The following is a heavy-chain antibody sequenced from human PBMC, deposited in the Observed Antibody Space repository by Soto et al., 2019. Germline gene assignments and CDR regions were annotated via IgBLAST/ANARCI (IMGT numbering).Heavy chain of an antibody. CDR2: IIPILGIA. J-gene: IGHJ4*02. V-gene: IGHV1-69*04. CDR1: GGTFSSYT. CDR3: AREKYCTNGVCYAIFDY. D-gene: IGHD2-8*01. Sequence: GASVKVSCKASGGTFSSYTISWARQAPGQGLEWMGRIIPILGIANYAQKFQGRVTITADKSTSTAYMELSSLRSEDTAVYYCAREKYCTNGVCYAIFDYWGQGTLVTVSS.